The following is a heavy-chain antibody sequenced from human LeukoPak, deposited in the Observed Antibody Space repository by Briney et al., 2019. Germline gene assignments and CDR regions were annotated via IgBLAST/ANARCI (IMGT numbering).Heavy chain of an antibody. D-gene: IGHD3-3*01. CDR2: VSSNII. Sequence: GQSLRLSCAASGFSFSDFSMNWVRQAPGKGLEWVSYVSSNIISYADSVKGRFTISRDNAKNSLYLQMNSLRAEDTAVYYCARVRGGEDYDFWSDYYYMDVWGKGTTVTVSS. CDR3: ARVRGGEDYDFWSDYYYMDV. V-gene: IGHV3-48*04. J-gene: IGHJ6*03. CDR1: GFSFSDFS.